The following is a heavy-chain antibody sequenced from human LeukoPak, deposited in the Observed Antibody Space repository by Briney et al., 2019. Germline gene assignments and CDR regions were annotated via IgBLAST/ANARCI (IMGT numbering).Heavy chain of an antibody. D-gene: IGHD1-7*01. V-gene: IGHV1-69*05. CDR2: IIPIFGTA. Sequence: GASVKVSCKASGYTFTSYGISWVRQAPGQGLEWMGGIIPIFGTANYAQKFQGRVTITTDESTSTAYMELSSLRSEDTAVYYCARAHGFSLELPFDYWGQGTLVTVSS. CDR3: ARAHGFSLELPFDY. J-gene: IGHJ4*02. CDR1: GYTFTSYG.